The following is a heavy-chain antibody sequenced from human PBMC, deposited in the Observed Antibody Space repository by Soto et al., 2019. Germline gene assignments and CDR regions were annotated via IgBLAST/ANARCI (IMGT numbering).Heavy chain of an antibody. CDR3: ARGGWGAYYFDY. CDR1: GFTFNNYW. J-gene: IGHJ4*02. D-gene: IGHD1-26*01. Sequence: EVQLVESGGGLVQPGGSLRLSCAASGFTFNNYWMHWVRQAPGKGPVWVSRIKYDESSTSYADSVKGRFTISRDNAKNTLYLQMNSLRGEDTAVYYCARGGWGAYYFDYWGQGTLVTVSS. V-gene: IGHV3-74*01. CDR2: IKYDESST.